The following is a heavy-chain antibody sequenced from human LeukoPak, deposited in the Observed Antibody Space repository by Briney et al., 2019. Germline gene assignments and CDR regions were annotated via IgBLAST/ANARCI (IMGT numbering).Heavy chain of an antibody. CDR1: GGSFSGYY. CDR2: INHSGST. D-gene: IGHD3-22*01. CDR3: ASGEYYYDSSGR. Sequence: NPSETLSLTCAVYGGSFSGYYWSWIRQPPGKGLEWIGEINHSGSTNYNPSLKSRVTISVDTSKNQFSLKLSSVTAADTAVYYCASGEYYYDSSGRWGQGTLVTVSS. J-gene: IGHJ4*02. V-gene: IGHV4-34*01.